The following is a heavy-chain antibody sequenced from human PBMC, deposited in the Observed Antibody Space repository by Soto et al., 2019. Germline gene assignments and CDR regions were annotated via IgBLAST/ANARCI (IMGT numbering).Heavy chain of an antibody. D-gene: IGHD3-10*01. Sequence: QVQLQESGPGLVKPSETLSLTCTVSGDSLSSYYWSWIRQPPGKALEWIGYIYYSGSTNYNPSLESRVTIFLDTSKNQVSLKVSSLTAADTAVSFCARGRLKGRGQYSFYYYGLDVWGQGTTVTVSS. CDR2: IYYSGST. CDR3: ARGRLKGRGQYSFYYYGLDV. CDR1: GDSLSSYY. V-gene: IGHV4-59*01. J-gene: IGHJ6*02.